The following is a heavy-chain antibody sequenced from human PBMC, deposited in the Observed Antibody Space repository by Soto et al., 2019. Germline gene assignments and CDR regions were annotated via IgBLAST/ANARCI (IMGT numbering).Heavy chain of an antibody. V-gene: IGHV3-23*01. D-gene: IGHD3-10*01. CDR1: GFTFNNYA. CDR3: AKGRGDSGSLTPRVDF. CDR2: ISGGGDTT. Sequence: EVQLLESGGGLVQPGGSLRLSCAASGFTFNNYAMTWVRQAPGKGLEWVSAISGGGDTTSYADSVKGRFTVSRDGSKNTLYLQMSSLRAEDTALYYCAKGRGDSGSLTPRVDFWGQGTRVTVSS. J-gene: IGHJ4*02.